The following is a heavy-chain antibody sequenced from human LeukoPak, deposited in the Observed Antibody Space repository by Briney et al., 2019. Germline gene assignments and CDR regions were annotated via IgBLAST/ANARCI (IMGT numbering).Heavy chain of an antibody. J-gene: IGHJ4*02. Sequence: SQTVSLTCEISGGSVSSNRAAWHWITQSPSRGLEWLGRTYYRSEWYKDYAVSVKSRITISPDPSKNQFSLQLSSVPPEDTAVYYCAREGWYSSGWYPPYYLDYWAQGTLVSVPS. CDR1: GGSVSSNRAA. CDR2: TYYRSEWYK. CDR3: AREGWYSSGWYPPYYLDY. V-gene: IGHV6-1*01. D-gene: IGHD6-19*01.